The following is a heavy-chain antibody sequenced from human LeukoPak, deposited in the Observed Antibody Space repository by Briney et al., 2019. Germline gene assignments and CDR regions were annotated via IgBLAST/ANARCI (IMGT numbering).Heavy chain of an antibody. Sequence: ASVKVSCKASGYTFTSYDINWVRQATGQGLEWMGWMNPNSGNTGYAQKFQGRVTITRNTSISTAYMELSSLRSEDTAVYYCARVPSGGDKFDPWGQGTLVTVSP. V-gene: IGHV1-8*03. CDR2: MNPNSGNT. D-gene: IGHD4-17*01. CDR3: ARVPSGGDKFDP. CDR1: GYTFTSYD. J-gene: IGHJ5*02.